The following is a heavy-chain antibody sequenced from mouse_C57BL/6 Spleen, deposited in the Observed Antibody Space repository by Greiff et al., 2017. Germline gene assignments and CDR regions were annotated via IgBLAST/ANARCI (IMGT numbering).Heavy chain of an antibody. CDR3: ARGGGVDY. CDR1: GYTFTRYW. Sequence: VQLQQPGAELVMPGASVKLSCKASGYTFTRYWMHWVKQRPGQGLEWIGEIDPSDSYTNYNQKFKGKTTLTVDKSSSTAYMQLSSLTSEDSAVYYSARGGGVDYWGQGTTLTVSS. CDR2: IDPSDSYT. V-gene: IGHV1-69*01. J-gene: IGHJ2*01.